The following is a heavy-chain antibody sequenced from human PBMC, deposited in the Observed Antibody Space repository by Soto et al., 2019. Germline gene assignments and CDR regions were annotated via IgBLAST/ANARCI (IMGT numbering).Heavy chain of an antibody. CDR3: SKVRTGPVFYY. D-gene: IGHD3-9*01. Sequence: GFLRVACAASGFTFSSHAMSWVRQAPGKGLEWVSAISASGGSTYYADSVKGRFTISSDNSTNTLYLQMNSLRAEDKAVYYCSKVRTGPVFYYWGQGTLVTFSS. CDR2: ISASGGST. J-gene: IGHJ4*02. V-gene: IGHV3-23*01. CDR1: GFTFSSHA.